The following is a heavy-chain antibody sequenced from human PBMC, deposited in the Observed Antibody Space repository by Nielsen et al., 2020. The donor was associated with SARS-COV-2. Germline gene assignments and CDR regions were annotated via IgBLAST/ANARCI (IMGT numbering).Heavy chain of an antibody. Sequence: GSLRLSCTVSGGSISSYYWSWIRQPPGKGLEWIGNIYDSGSINYNPSLKSRVTISVDTSKNQFSLKLSSVTAADTAVYYCARVVPDSSGYYPDVFDIWGQGTTVTVSS. J-gene: IGHJ3*02. D-gene: IGHD3-22*01. CDR1: GGSISSYY. CDR3: ARVVPDSSGYYPDVFDI. V-gene: IGHV4-59*01. CDR2: IYDSGSI.